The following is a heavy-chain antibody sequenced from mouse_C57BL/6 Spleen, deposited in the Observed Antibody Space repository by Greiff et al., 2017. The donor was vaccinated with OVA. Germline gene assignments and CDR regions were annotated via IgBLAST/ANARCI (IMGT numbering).Heavy chain of an antibody. CDR2: IDPNSGGT. J-gene: IGHJ4*01. CDR3: ASIYYDYDGTTTYAMDY. V-gene: IGHV1-72*01. D-gene: IGHD2-4*01. Sequence: QVQLQQSGAELVKPGASVKLSCKASGYTFTSYWMHWVKQRPGRGLEWIGRIDPNSGGTKYNEKFKSKATLTVDKPSSTAYMQLSSLTSEDSAVYYCASIYYDYDGTTTYAMDYWGQGTSVTVSS. CDR1: GYTFTSYW.